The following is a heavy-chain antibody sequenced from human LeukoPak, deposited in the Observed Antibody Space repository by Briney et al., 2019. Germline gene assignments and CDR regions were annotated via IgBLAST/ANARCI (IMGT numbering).Heavy chain of an antibody. CDR2: INPNSGGT. J-gene: IGHJ3*02. CDR3: ARGPPVVVVAATQAYAFDI. Sequence: RRASVKVSCKASGYTFTSYGISWVRQAPGQGLEWMGWINPNSGGTNYAQKFQGRVTMTRDTSISTAYMELSRLRSDNTAVYYCARGPPVVVVAATQAYAFDIWGQGTMVTVSS. D-gene: IGHD2-15*01. V-gene: IGHV1-2*02. CDR1: GYTFTSYG.